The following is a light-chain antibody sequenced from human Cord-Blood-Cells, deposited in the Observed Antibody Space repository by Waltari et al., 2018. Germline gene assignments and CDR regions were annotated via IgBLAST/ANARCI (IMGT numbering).Light chain of an antibody. CDR3: QQYYSTPLT. Sequence: VMTQSPDSLALTLAAGATINCKSTPSVLYRSNNKNYLAWYQQKPGQHPKLLIYWASTRESGVPDRFSGSGSGKDFTLTISSLQAEDVAVYYCQQYYSTPLTFGGGTKVEIK. CDR1: PSVLYRSNNKNY. CDR2: WAS. J-gene: IGKJ4*01. V-gene: IGKV4-1*01.